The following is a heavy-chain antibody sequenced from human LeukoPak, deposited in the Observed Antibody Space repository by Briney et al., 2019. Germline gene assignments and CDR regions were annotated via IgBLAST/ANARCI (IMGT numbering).Heavy chain of an antibody. CDR2: IWYDGSNK. V-gene: IGHV3-33*01. J-gene: IGHJ5*02. CDR1: GFTFSSYG. CDR3: ARDRGVTGWFDP. Sequence: PGRSLRLSCAASGFTFSSYGMRWARQAPGKGLEWVAVIWYDGSNKYYADSVKGRFTISRDNSKNTLYLQMNSLRAEDTAVYYCARDRGVTGWFDPWGQGTLVTVSS. D-gene: IGHD2-21*02.